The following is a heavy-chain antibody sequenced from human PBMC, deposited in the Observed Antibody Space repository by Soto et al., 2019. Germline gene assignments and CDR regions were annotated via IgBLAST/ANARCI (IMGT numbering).Heavy chain of an antibody. J-gene: IGHJ4*02. CDR2: IYHSGST. CDR1: GGSISSGGYS. D-gene: IGHD4-17*01. V-gene: IGHV4-30-2*01. Sequence: PSETLSLTCAVSGGSISSGGYSWSWIRQPPGKGLEWIGYIYHSGSTYYNPSLKSRVTISVDTSKNQFSLKLSSVTAADTAVYYCARADPYGDYDLFDYWGQGTLVTVSS. CDR3: ARADPYGDYDLFDY.